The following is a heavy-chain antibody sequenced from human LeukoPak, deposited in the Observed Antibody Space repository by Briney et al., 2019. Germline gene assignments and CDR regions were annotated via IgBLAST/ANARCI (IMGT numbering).Heavy chain of an antibody. CDR3: AVIVVVPAAIWFDY. V-gene: IGHV3-30-3*01. CDR1: GFTFSRYA. CDR2: ISYDGSNK. Sequence: GGSLRLSCAASGFTFSRYAMHWVRQAPGKGLEWVAVISYDGSNKYYADSVKGRFTISRDNSKNTLYLQMNSLRAEDTAVYYSAVIVVVPAAIWFDYWGQGTLVTVSS. D-gene: IGHD2-2*02. J-gene: IGHJ4*02.